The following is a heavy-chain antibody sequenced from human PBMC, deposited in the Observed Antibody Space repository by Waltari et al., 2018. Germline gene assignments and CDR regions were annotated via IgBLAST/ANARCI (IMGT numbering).Heavy chain of an antibody. D-gene: IGHD3-22*01. CDR2: IYYSGST. V-gene: IGHV4-59*11. CDR3: AREGGWGYYDSSGYRFFDY. CDR1: GGSISSHY. Sequence: QVQLQESGPGLVKPSETLSLTCTVSGGSISSHYWSWIRQPPGKGLEWIGYIYYSGSTNYNPSLKSRVTISEDTSKTQFSLKLSSVTAADTAVYYCAREGGWGYYDSSGYRFFDYWGQGTLVTVSS. J-gene: IGHJ4*02.